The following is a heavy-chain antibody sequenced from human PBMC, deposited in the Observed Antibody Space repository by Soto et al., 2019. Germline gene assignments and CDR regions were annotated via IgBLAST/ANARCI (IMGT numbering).Heavy chain of an antibody. CDR2: ISGSSSTI. V-gene: IGHV3-48*02. CDR1: GFTFSTYT. Sequence: EVLLVESGGGLVQPGGSLRLSCAASGFTFSTYTMNWVRQAPGKGLEWVSYISGSSSTIYYANSVKGRFTISRDNAKNSLYLQVNSLRDEDTAVYYCARGRRRTEGYSYSYGMDVWGQGTTVTVSS. J-gene: IGHJ6*02. CDR3: ARGRRRTEGYSYSYGMDV.